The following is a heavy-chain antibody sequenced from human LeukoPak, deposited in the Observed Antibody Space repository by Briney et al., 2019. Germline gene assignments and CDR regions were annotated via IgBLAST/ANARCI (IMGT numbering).Heavy chain of an antibody. CDR2: INPSGGST. J-gene: IGHJ4*02. CDR1: GYTFTNYY. V-gene: IGHV1-46*01. CDR3: ARVRTSYYFDY. Sequence: ASVKVSCKASGYTFTNYYMHWVRQAPGQGLEWMGIINPSGGSTSYAQKFQGRVTMTRDTSTSTVYMELSSLRSEDTAVYYCARVRTSYYFDYWGQGTQVTVSS.